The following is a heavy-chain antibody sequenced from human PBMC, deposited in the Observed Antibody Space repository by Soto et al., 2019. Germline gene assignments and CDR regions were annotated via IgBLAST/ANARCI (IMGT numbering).Heavy chain of an antibody. D-gene: IGHD2-15*01. J-gene: IGHJ6*02. CDR1: GFTFSSYS. CDR3: ARSCGGMDV. CDR2: ISSSSSTI. V-gene: IGHV3-48*02. Sequence: EVQLVESGGGVVQPGGSLRLSCAASGFTFSSYSMNWVRQAPGKGLEWVAYISSSSSTIYYADSVKGRFTISRDNAKNPLYLQMNSLRDEDTAVDYCARSCGGMDVWGQGTTVTVSS.